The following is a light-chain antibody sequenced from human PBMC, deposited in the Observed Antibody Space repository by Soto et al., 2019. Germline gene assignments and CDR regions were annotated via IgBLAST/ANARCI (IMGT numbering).Light chain of an antibody. Sequence: QSVLTQPASVSGSPGQSITISCTGTSSDVGGYNYVSWYQHLPGKAPKLIIYDVSNRPSGVSIRFSASKSDNTASLTISGLQPEDEADYHCSSYTTSNTRQIVFGTGTKVTV. J-gene: IGLJ1*01. CDR1: SSDVGGYNY. CDR2: DVS. V-gene: IGLV2-14*03. CDR3: SSYTTSNTRQIV.